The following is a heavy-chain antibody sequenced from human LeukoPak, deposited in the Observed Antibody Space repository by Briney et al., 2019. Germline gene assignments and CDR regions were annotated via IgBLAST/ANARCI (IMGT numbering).Heavy chain of an antibody. V-gene: IGHV4-34*01. CDR1: GGSFSGHY. D-gene: IGHD1-26*01. Sequence: SETLSLTCAVYGGSFSGHYWSWIRQPPGKGLEWIGEINDNGNTNYNPSLKSRVTMSVDRPKSQFSLKLSSVTAADTAMYYCAREILGATTPDYWGQGTLVAVSS. J-gene: IGHJ4*02. CDR2: INDNGNT. CDR3: AREILGATTPDY.